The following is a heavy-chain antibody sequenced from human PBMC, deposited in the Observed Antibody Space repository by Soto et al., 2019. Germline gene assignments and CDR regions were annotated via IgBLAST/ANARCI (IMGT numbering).Heavy chain of an antibody. CDR1: GYDFSAYW. V-gene: IGHV5-51*03. D-gene: IGHD3-10*01. Sequence: DVQLVQSGAEVKKPGESLRISCKGSGYDFSAYWINWVRQMPGKGLEWMGTIYPGDSDVRYSPSFQGQVTVSVDKSISIAYLQWSSLKAGDTAIYYCARTDYGSGTFDSWGQGTLVTVSS. CDR2: IYPGDSDV. J-gene: IGHJ4*02. CDR3: ARTDYGSGTFDS.